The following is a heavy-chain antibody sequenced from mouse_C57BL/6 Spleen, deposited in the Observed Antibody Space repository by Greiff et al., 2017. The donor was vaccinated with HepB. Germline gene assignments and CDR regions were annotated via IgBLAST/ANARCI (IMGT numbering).Heavy chain of an antibody. D-gene: IGHD1-1*01. Sequence: QVQLQQPGAELVKPGASVKLSCKASGYTFTSYWMHWVKQRPGQGLEWIGMIHPNSGSTNYNEKFKSKATLTVDKSSSTAYMQLSSQTSEDSAVYYCARDTVGGAMDYWGQGTSVTVSS. CDR2: IHPNSGST. CDR3: ARDTVGGAMDY. V-gene: IGHV1-64*01. CDR1: GYTFTSYW. J-gene: IGHJ4*01.